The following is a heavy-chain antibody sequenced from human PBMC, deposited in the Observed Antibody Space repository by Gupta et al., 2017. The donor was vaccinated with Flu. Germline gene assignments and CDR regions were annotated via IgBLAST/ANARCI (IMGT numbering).Heavy chain of an antibody. CDR1: G. CDR3: AHRGFLRGYWDVGWFDS. Sequence: GVGWTRQPPGKALESLALIYWDNDKRYSPSLKSRLTITKDTSKNQVVLTMANMDPEDTATYHCAHRGFLRGYWDVGWFDSWGQGTLVTVSS. V-gene: IGHV2-5*02. D-gene: IGHD5-12*01. CDR2: IYWDNDK. J-gene: IGHJ5*01.